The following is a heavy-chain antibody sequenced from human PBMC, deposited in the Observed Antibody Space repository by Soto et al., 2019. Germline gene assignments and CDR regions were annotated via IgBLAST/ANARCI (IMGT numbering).Heavy chain of an antibody. CDR2: IYYSGST. J-gene: IGHJ5*02. Sequence: RSLTCTVSGGSISSSSYYWGWIRQPPGKGLEWIGSIYYSGSTYYNPSLKSRVTISVDTSKNQFSLKLSSVTAADTAVYYCARISRQWRTNWFDPWGQGTLVTVSS. CDR3: ARISRQWRTNWFDP. CDR1: GGSISSSSYY. V-gene: IGHV4-39*01. D-gene: IGHD6-19*01.